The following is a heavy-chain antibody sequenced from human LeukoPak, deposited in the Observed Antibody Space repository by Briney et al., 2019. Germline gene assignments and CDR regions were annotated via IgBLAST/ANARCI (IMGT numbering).Heavy chain of an antibody. CDR2: IYYSGST. D-gene: IGHD3-22*01. Sequence: PSETLSLTCTVPGGSISSYYWSWIRQPPGKGLEWIGYIYYSGSTNYNPSLKSRVTISVDTSKNQFSLKLSSVTAADTAVYYCARWAYYYDSSGLGNWFDPWGQGTLVTVSS. J-gene: IGHJ5*02. CDR1: GGSISSYY. CDR3: ARWAYYYDSSGLGNWFDP. V-gene: IGHV4-59*01.